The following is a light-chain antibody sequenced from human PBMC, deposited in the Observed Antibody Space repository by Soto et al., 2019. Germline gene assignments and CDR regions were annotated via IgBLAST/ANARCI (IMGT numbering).Light chain of an antibody. J-gene: IGKJ2*01. CDR3: QRFNSVPHT. V-gene: IGKV1-27*01. CDR1: QGIRRY. Sequence: DIQMTQSPSCLSASIGDRVTITCRASQGIRRYLAWYQQKPGKVPKLLIYAASTLQSGVPSRFSGSGSGTDFTLTISSLQPEDVATYYCQRFNSVPHTFGQGTKLEIK. CDR2: AAS.